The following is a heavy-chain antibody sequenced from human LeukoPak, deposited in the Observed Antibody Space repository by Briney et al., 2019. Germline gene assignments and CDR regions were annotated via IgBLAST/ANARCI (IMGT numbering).Heavy chain of an antibody. Sequence: SETLSLTCTVSGGSISSYYWSWIRQPPGKGLEWIGYIYYSGSTNYNPSLRSRVTISVDTSKNQFSLRLSSLPAADTAVYYCARQYSRSWSHFDSWGQGTLVTVSS. D-gene: IGHD6-13*01. CDR2: IYYSGST. CDR1: GGSISSYY. CDR3: ARQYSRSWSHFDS. V-gene: IGHV4-59*08. J-gene: IGHJ4*02.